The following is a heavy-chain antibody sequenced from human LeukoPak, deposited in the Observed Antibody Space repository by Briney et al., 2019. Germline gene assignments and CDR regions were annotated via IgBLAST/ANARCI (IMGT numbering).Heavy chain of an antibody. Sequence: GGSLRLSCVASGFIFSGYSMNWVRQAPGKGLEWVSSISSSSTYIYYADSLKGRFTISRDNAKNSLYLHMNSLRAEDTAVYYCARKTFCTSTRCPIGDHFDYWGQGTLVTVSS. V-gene: IGHV3-21*01. CDR2: ISSSSTYI. CDR1: GFIFSGYS. J-gene: IGHJ4*02. CDR3: ARKTFCTSTRCPIGDHFDY. D-gene: IGHD2-2*01.